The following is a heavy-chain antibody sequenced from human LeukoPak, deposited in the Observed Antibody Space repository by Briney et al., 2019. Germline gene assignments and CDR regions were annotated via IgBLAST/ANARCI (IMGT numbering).Heavy chain of an antibody. Sequence: GGSLRLSCAASGFTFSSYGMHWVRQAPGKGLEWVAVIWYDGSNKYYADSVKGRFTISRDNSKNTLYLQMNSLRAEDTAAYYRARMRARGINYGMDVWGQGTTVTVSS. CDR3: ARMRARGINYGMDV. D-gene: IGHD3-10*01. J-gene: IGHJ6*02. CDR2: IWYDGSNK. CDR1: GFTFSSYG. V-gene: IGHV3-33*01.